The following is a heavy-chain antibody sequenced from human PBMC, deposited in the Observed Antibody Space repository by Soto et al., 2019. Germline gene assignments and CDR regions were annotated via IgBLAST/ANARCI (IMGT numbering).Heavy chain of an antibody. CDR1: GDSVSSNSAA. V-gene: IGHV6-1*01. CDR2: TYYRSKWYN. D-gene: IGHD6-13*01. J-gene: IGHJ6*02. CDR3: ASVGYSSSWHYYYCMDV. Sequence: SRSLSLTCAISGDSVSSNSAAWNWSRQSPSRGLEWLGRTYYRSKWYNDYAVSVKSRITINPDTSKNQFSLQLNAVTPEDTAVYYSASVGYSSSWHYYYCMDVWGQGTTVTVSS.